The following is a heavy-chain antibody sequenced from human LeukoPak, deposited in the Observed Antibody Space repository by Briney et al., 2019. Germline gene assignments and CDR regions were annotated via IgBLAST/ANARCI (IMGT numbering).Heavy chain of an antibody. CDR1: GGSIRSGDYC. D-gene: IGHD1-1*01. J-gene: IGHJ3*02. Sequence: PSETLSLTCTVSGGSIRSGDYCWSWIRQAQGKGLVGFGSFYYSGNTFYTPFLKRRITMSIAAYQDQFYLRLGAATATDTAVYSCARVNTDNLRDAFDIWGQGTMVTVSS. CDR2: FYYSGNT. V-gene: IGHV4-30-4*01. CDR3: ARVNTDNLRDAFDI.